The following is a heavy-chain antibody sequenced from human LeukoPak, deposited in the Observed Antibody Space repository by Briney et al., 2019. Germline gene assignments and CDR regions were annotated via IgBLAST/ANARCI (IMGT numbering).Heavy chain of an antibody. J-gene: IGHJ6*02. CDR3: AAVRSGTPYYYGMDV. CDR2: IVVGSGNT. V-gene: IGHV1-58*02. D-gene: IGHD1-1*01. CDR1: GFTFTSSA. Sequence: SVKVSCKASGFTFTSSAMQWVRQARGQRLEWIGWIVVGSGNTNYAQKFQERVTITRDMSTSTAYMELSSLRSEDTAVYYCAAVRSGTPYYYGMDVWGQGTTVTVSS.